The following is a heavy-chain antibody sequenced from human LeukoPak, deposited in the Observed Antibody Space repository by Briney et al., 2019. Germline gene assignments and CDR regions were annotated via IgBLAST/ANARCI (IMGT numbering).Heavy chain of an antibody. J-gene: IGHJ6*03. Sequence: GGSLRLSCAASGFTFDDYAMHWVRQAPGKGLEWVSGISWNSGSIGYADSVKGRFTISRDNAKNSLYLQMNSLRAEDTALYYCANTAAGYYYYYMDVWGKGTTVTVSS. CDR1: GFTFDDYA. CDR2: ISWNSGSI. CDR3: ANTAAGYYYYYMDV. V-gene: IGHV3-9*01. D-gene: IGHD6-13*01.